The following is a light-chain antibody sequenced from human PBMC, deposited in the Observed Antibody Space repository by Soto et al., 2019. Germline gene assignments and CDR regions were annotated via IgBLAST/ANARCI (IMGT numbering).Light chain of an antibody. J-gene: IGKJ5*01. CDR1: QSVSDR. V-gene: IGKV3-15*01. CDR3: IT. CDR2: GAA. Sequence: EVLMTQSPDTLYASPGERVTLSCRASQSVSDRLAWYQQKPGQAPRLLIYGAASRALGIPARFSGSGSGTDFLITISIEIYYCQQSSKWITFGQGTRLEI.